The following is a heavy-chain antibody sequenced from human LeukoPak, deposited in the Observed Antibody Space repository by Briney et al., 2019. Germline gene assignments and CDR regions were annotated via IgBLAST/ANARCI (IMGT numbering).Heavy chain of an antibody. CDR2: MNPNSGNT. Sequence: ASVKVSCKASGYTFTSYDINWVRQATGQGLEWMGWMNPNSGNTGYAQKLQGRVTMTTDTSTSTAYMELRSLRSDDTAVYYCARPELLGAFDIWGQGTMVTVSS. J-gene: IGHJ3*02. D-gene: IGHD2-15*01. CDR3: ARPELLGAFDI. V-gene: IGHV1-8*01. CDR1: GYTFTSYD.